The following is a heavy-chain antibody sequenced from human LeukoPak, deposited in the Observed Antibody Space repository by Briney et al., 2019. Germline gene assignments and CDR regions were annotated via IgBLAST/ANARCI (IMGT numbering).Heavy chain of an antibody. D-gene: IGHD1-26*01. CDR3: ASISGSYYYEPPTTFDY. V-gene: IGHV3-7*01. J-gene: IGHJ4*02. Sequence: GSLRLSCAASGLTFSTTWMNWVRQAPGKGLEWVANIKQDGNEKYYVDSVKGRFTISRDNAKNSLYLQMNSLRAEDTAVYYCASISGSYYYEPPTTFDYWGQGTLVTVSS. CDR1: GLTFSTTW. CDR2: IKQDGNEK.